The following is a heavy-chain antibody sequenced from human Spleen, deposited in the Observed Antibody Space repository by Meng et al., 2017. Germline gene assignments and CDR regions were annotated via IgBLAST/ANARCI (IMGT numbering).Heavy chain of an antibody. Sequence: GESLKISCAASGFSFSDYYMSWIRQAPGKGLEWVSYISRSGGTIYYAASVEGRFTMSRDNAENSLYLQVNSLRVEDTAMYYCAIIPFGGYCGDDCDYQADYWGQGTLVTVSS. CDR2: ISRSGGTI. CDR1: GFSFSDYY. J-gene: IGHJ4*02. CDR3: AIIPFGGYCGDDCDYQADY. V-gene: IGHV3-11*01. D-gene: IGHD2-21*02.